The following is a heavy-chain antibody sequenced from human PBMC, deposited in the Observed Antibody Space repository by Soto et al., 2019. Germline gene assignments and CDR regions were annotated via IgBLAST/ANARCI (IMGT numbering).Heavy chain of an antibody. CDR1: GGSFMDNW. V-gene: IGHV3-15*01. J-gene: IGHJ4*02. D-gene: IGHD3-3*01. CDR3: ITYCDFWSGHYAH. Sequence: VPLRLPCAVSGGSFMDNWRRWIRQAPGKGLEWVGRIKSRADGETTDYAAPVKGRFTISRDDSRDTFYLEMNSLKSEDTAMYYCITYCDFWSGHYAHWGQGILVTVSS. CDR2: IKSRADGETT.